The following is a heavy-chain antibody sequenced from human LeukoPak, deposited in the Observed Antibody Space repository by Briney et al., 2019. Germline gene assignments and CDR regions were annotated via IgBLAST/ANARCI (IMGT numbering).Heavy chain of an antibody. CDR1: GGTFSSYA. D-gene: IGHD3-3*01. Sequence: SVKVSCKASGGTFSSYAISWVRQAPGQGLEWMGGIIPIFGTANYAQKFQGRVTITADESTSTAYMELSNLRSEDTAVYYCARDPGSITIFGVVDYYYGMDVWGQGTTVTVSS. CDR2: IIPIFGTA. V-gene: IGHV1-69*13. CDR3: ARDPGSITIFGVVDYYYGMDV. J-gene: IGHJ6*02.